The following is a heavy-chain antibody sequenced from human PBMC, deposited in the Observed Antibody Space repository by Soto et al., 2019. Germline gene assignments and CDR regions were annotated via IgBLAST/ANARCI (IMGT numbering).Heavy chain of an antibody. V-gene: IGHV1-58*01. J-gene: IGHJ3*02. CDR1: GFTFTSSA. CDR2: IVVGSGNT. CDR3: AAENDPKVDI. Sequence: GASVKVSCKASGFTFTSSAVPWVRQARGQRLEWIGWIVVGSGNTNYAQKFQERVTITRDMSTSTAYMELSSLRSEDTAVYYCAAENDPKVDIWGQETMVTVSS.